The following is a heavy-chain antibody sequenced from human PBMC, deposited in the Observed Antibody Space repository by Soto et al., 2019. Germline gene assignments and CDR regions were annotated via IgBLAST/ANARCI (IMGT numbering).Heavy chain of an antibody. CDR1: GFSLSNNG. J-gene: IGHJ6*02. V-gene: IGHV3-30*18. CDR3: AKGGSGNYLTYYYYYGMDV. D-gene: IGHD3-22*01. CDR2: ISYEGNNK. Sequence: QVQLVESGGGVVQPGRSLRLSCAASGFSLSNNGMHWVRQAPGKGLEWVAVISYEGNNKYYADSVKGRFTISRDNSKNTVYLEMNNLRAEDTAMYYCAKGGSGNYLTYYYYYGMDVWGQGTTVTVSS.